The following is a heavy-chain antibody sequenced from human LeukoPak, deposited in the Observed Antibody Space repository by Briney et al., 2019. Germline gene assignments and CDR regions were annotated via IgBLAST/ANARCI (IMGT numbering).Heavy chain of an antibody. V-gene: IGHV4-61*01. D-gene: IGHD7-27*01. Sequence: SETLSLTCTVSGGSVSSGSYYWSWIRQSPGKGLEWIGFIYYSGSTNYNPSLKSRVTISVDTSKNQFSLKLSSVTAADTAVYYCAKGATGDGNWFDPWGQGTLVTVSS. CDR3: AKGATGDGNWFDP. J-gene: IGHJ5*02. CDR1: GGSVSSGSYY. CDR2: IYYSGST.